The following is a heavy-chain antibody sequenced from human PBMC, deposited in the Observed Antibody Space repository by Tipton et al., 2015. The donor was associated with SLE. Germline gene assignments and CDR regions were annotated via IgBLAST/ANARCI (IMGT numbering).Heavy chain of an antibody. Sequence: PGLVKPSQTLSLTCNVFGGSITNDTYFWSWLRQPAGKTLEWIGRIYTSGSTNYNPSLKSRVTISADTSKNQLFLRLSSVTAADTAVYYCARHGRGVAVAGAPFDPWGQGTLITVSS. J-gene: IGHJ5*02. V-gene: IGHV4-61*02. D-gene: IGHD6-13*01. CDR1: GGSITNDTYF. CDR3: ARHGRGVAVAGAPFDP. CDR2: IYTSGST.